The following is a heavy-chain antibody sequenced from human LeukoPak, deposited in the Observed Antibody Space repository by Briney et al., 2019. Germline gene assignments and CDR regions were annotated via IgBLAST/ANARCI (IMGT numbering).Heavy chain of an antibody. V-gene: IGHV3-20*04. CDR3: ARDSVVGVATWDY. Sequence: GGSLRLSCAASGFTVSSNYMNWVRQVPGKGLEWVSGINLNGGSIGYADSVKGRFTISRDNAKNSLYLQMNSLRVEDTAFYYCARDSVVGVATWDYWGQGTLVTVSS. D-gene: IGHD2-15*01. CDR1: GFTVSSNY. CDR2: INLNGGSI. J-gene: IGHJ4*02.